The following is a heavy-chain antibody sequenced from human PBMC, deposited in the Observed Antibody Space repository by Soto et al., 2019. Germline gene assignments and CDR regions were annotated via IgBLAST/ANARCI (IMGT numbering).Heavy chain of an antibody. CDR2: IYYSGST. CDR3: ARGYSSGYYGWFDP. J-gene: IGHJ5*02. CDR1: GGSVGSWGYY. V-gene: IGHV4-31*03. Sequence: TRSLRCTVCGGSVGSWGYYWSCNRQHPGKGLEWIGYIYYSGSTYYNPSLKSRVTISVDTSKNQFSLKLSSVTAADTAVYYCARGYSSGYYGWFDPWGQGTLVTVSS. D-gene: IGHD3-22*01.